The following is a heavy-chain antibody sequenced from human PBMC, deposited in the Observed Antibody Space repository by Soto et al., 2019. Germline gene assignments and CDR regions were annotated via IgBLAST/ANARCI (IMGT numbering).Heavy chain of an antibody. CDR1: GFTFSSYW. J-gene: IGHJ6*02. CDR3: ARDIIGGGYYWSVKPSYYYYGMDV. CDR2: INSDGSST. D-gene: IGHD3-22*01. Sequence: GGSLRLSCAASGFTFSSYWMHWVRQAPGKGLVWVSGINSDGSSTTYADSVKGRFTISRDNAKNTLYLQMNSLRAEDTAVYYCARDIIGGGYYWSVKPSYYYYGMDVWGQGTTVTVSS. V-gene: IGHV3-74*01.